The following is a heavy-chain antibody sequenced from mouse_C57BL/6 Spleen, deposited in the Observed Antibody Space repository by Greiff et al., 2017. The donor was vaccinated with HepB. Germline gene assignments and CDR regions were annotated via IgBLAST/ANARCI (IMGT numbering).Heavy chain of an antibody. V-gene: IGHV1-82*01. D-gene: IGHD1-1*01. CDR1: GYAFSSSW. CDR3: ARGITTDYYAMDY. J-gene: IGHJ4*01. CDR2: IYPGDGDT. Sequence: VQLQQSGPELVKPGASVKISCKASGYAFSSSWMNWVKQRPGKGLEWIGRIYPGDGDTNYNGKFKGKATLTADKSSSTAYMQLSSLTSEDSAVYFCARGITTDYYAMDYWGQGTSVTVSS.